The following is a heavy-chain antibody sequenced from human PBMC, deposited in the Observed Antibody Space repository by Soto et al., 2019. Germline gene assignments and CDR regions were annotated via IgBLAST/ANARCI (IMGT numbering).Heavy chain of an antibody. Sequence: EVQLVESGGGLVQPGGSLRLSCAASGFTFSSYSMNWVRQAPGKGLEWVSYISSSSSTIYYADSVKGRFTISRDNAKNSLYLQMNSLRVEDTAVYYCAREGCSGGSCYSNWYFDLWGRGTLVTVSS. V-gene: IGHV3-48*01. CDR3: AREGCSGGSCYSNWYFDL. D-gene: IGHD2-15*01. J-gene: IGHJ2*01. CDR2: ISSSSSTI. CDR1: GFTFSSYS.